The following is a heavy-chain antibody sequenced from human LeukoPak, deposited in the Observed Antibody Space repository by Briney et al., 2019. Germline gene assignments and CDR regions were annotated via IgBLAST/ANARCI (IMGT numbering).Heavy chain of an antibody. V-gene: IGHV3-48*03. CDR2: ISSSGSTI. Sequence: PGGSLRLSCAASGFTFSSYEMNWVRQAPGKGLEWVSYISSSGSTIYYADSVKGRFTISRDNSKNTLYLQMNRLRAEDTAVYYCARGTVSLVFDDWGQGTLVTVSS. J-gene: IGHJ4*02. D-gene: IGHD4-11*01. CDR1: GFTFSSYE. CDR3: ARGTVSLVFDD.